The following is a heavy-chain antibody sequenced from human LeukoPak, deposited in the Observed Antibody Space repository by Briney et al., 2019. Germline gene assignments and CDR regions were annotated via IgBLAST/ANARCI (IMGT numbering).Heavy chain of an antibody. J-gene: IGHJ5*02. CDR1: GFTFSSYS. Sequence: GGSLRLSCAASGFTFSSYSLTWVRQAPGKGLEWVSSITTGGDDLYYSDSVKGRFTISRDNAKSSLFLQMNNLRAEDTAVYYCARKQWLNSWGQGTRVIVSS. V-gene: IGHV3-21*01. CDR2: ITTGGDDL. D-gene: IGHD6-19*01. CDR3: ARKQWLNS.